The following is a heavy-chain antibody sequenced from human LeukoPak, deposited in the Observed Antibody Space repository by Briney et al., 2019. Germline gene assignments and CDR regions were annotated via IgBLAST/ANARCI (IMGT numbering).Heavy chain of an antibody. CDR2: INSGASNI. D-gene: IGHD1-14*01. J-gene: IGHJ6*02. CDR1: GIIFSSFE. V-gene: IGHV3-48*03. Sequence: GGSLRLSCAASGIIFSSFEMIWVRQAPGKGLEWVSYINSGASNIQYADSVKGRFTISRDNAKNSLYLQMNALRGDDTAVYYCARDGGPITLHYALDTWGQGTTVTVSS. CDR3: ARDGGPITLHYALDT.